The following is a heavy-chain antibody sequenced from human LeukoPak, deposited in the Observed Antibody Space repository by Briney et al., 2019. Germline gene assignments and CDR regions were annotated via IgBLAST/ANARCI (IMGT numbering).Heavy chain of an antibody. CDR2: IYYSGST. CDR1: GGPISSSSYY. J-gene: IGHJ6*03. D-gene: IGHD3-22*01. V-gene: IGHV4-39*01. CDR3: ARHPVNYYDSSGYYYFRYYYYYMDV. Sequence: SETLSLTCTVSGGPISSSSYYWGWIRQPPGKGLEWIGSIYYSGSTYYNPSLKSRVTISVDTSKNQFSLKLSSVTAADTAVYYCARHPVNYYDSSGYYYFRYYYYYMDVWGKGTTVTVSS.